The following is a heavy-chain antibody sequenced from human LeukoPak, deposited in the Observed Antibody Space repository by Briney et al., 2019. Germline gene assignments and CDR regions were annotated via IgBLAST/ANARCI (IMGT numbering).Heavy chain of an antibody. CDR2: ITATGSRT. J-gene: IGHJ4*02. D-gene: IGHD3-16*01. CDR1: GFTFGSYT. CDR3: ATSMGGGNVDY. Sequence: GGSLRLSCAASGFTFGSYTMSWVRQAPGKGLEWVSGITATGSRTYYADSVKGWFTISRDSSKNTLYLQLNSLGVDDTAVYYCATSMGGGNVDYWGQGTLVTVSS. V-gene: IGHV3-23*01.